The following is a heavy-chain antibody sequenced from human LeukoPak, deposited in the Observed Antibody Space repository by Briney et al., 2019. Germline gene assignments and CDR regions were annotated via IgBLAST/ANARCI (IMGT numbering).Heavy chain of an antibody. D-gene: IGHD7-27*01. V-gene: IGHV4-59*08. CDR3: ARRPTGDPKFDY. CDR1: GGSISNYF. CDR2: IYSSGST. Sequence: SETLSLTCSVSGGSISNYFWTWIRQPPGKGLEWIGYIYSSGSTYYNPSLKSRVTISVDTSKNRFSLKLSNVTAADTAVYYCARRPTGDPKFDYWGQGTLVTVSS. J-gene: IGHJ4*02.